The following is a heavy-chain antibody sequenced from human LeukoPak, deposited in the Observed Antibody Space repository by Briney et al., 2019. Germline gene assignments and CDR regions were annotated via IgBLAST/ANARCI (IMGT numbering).Heavy chain of an antibody. V-gene: IGHV3-23*01. CDR3: AKVQGGGYYDSSGYPIDY. CDR1: GFTFSSYA. J-gene: IGHJ4*02. CDR2: ISGSGTST. Sequence: GGSLRLSCAASGFTFSSYAVSWVRQAPGKGLEWVSAISGSGTSTYYADSMKGRFTISRDNSKNTLYLQMNSLRAEDTAVYYCAKVQGGGYYDSSGYPIDYRGQGTLVTVSS. D-gene: IGHD3-22*01.